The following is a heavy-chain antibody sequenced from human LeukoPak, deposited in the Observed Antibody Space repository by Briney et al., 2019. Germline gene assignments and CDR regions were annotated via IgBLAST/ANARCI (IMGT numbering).Heavy chain of an antibody. CDR2: SGNAGAT. CDR1: GFTFDVSA. V-gene: IGHV3-23*01. Sequence: GGSLRLSCAASGFTFDVSAMNWVRQAPGKGLECDSASGNAGATYYSDSVKGRFTISRDNSKKMLFLQMTSLRAEDTAVYYCAKKTPGNYPYDYWGQGTLVTVSP. CDR3: AKKTPGNYPYDY. D-gene: IGHD3-22*01. J-gene: IGHJ4*02.